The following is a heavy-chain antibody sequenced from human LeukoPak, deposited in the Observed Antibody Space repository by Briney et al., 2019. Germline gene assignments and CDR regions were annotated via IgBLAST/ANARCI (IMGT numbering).Heavy chain of an antibody. V-gene: IGHV1-24*01. Sequence: EASVKVSCKVSGYTLTELSMHWVRPAPGKGLEWMGGFDPKDGETIYAQKFQGRVTMTEDTSTDTAYMELSSLRSEDTAVYYCAISYDILTAPGKDHAFDIWGQGTMVTVSS. CDR1: GYTLTELS. CDR2: FDPKDGET. D-gene: IGHD3-9*01. CDR3: AISYDILTAPGKDHAFDI. J-gene: IGHJ3*02.